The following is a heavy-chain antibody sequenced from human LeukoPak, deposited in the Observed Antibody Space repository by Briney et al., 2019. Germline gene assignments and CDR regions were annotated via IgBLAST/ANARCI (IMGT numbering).Heavy chain of an antibody. CDR2: MNPDGSQR. D-gene: IGHD5-24*01. V-gene: IGHV3-7*01. J-gene: IGHJ4*02. Sequence: GGSLRLSCAASGFSFSDSWTNWVRQAPGKGREWVASMNPDGSQRYYADSVRGRFTISRDNPKSSLYLQMNSLRAEDTATYFCARDRAYNSFDYWGQGTLVIVSS. CDR3: ARDRAYNSFDY. CDR1: GFSFSDSW.